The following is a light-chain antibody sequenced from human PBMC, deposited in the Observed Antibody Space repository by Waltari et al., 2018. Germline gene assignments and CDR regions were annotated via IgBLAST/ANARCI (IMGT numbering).Light chain of an antibody. CDR1: QSVLYTSDNDNY. CDR2: WAA. J-gene: IGKJ1*01. CDR3: QQYYTTPLT. Sequence: DIVMTQSPDSLAVSLGERATINCRSSQSVLYTSDNDNYLAWYQQKPGQPPKLLIYWAATRESGVPDRFSGSGSGTDFTLTISSLQAADVAVYYCQQYYTTPLTFGQGTRVEI. V-gene: IGKV4-1*01.